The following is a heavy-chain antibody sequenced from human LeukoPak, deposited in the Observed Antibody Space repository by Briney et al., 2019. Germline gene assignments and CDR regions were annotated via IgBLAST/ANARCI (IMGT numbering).Heavy chain of an antibody. Sequence: GASVKVSCRVSGFTFTSYDINWVRQAPGQGLEWMGIINPSGGSTSYAQKFQGRVTMTRDTSTSTVYMELSSLRSEDTAVYYCAREYYDILTGYYPLDYWGQGTLVTVSS. CDR3: AREYYDILTGYYPLDY. CDR2: INPSGGST. D-gene: IGHD3-9*01. J-gene: IGHJ4*02. CDR1: GFTFTSYD. V-gene: IGHV1-46*01.